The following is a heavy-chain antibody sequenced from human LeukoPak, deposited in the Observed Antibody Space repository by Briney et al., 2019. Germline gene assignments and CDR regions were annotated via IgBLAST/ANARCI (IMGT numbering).Heavy chain of an antibody. J-gene: IGHJ4*02. V-gene: IGHV3-15*01. CDR2: LKSISDGGTT. Sequence: GGSLRLSCAASGLTFSKAWMTWVRQAPGKGLEWVGRLKSISDGGTTDYAAPVKGRFTISRDDSKSIAYLQMNSLKTEDTAVYYCTRDPAYDFWSGYEFGLFDYWGQGTLVTVSS. CDR1: GLTFSKAW. CDR3: TRDPAYDFWSGYEFGLFDY. D-gene: IGHD3-3*01.